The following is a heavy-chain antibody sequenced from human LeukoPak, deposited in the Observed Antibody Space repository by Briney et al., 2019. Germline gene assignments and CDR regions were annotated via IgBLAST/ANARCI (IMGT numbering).Heavy chain of an antibody. CDR2: IYYSGST. D-gene: IGHD5-12*01. CDR3: ARVRSLYSGYDSHFDY. Sequence: SETLSLTCTVSGASISRGYYYWSWLRKSPGKGLGWFGYIYYSGSTNYNPSLKSRVTISVHTSKNQFSLKLSSVTAAETAVYYCARVRSLYSGYDSHFDYWGRGNLV. CDR1: GASISRGYYY. J-gene: IGHJ4*02. V-gene: IGHV4-61*01.